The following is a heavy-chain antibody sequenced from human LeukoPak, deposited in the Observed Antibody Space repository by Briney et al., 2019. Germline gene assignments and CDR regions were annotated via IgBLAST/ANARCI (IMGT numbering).Heavy chain of an antibody. V-gene: IGHV4-30-2*01. CDR2: IYHSGST. J-gene: IGHJ4*02. CDR3: ASPREGTNGVCYDY. Sequence: PSQTLSLTCTVSGGSISSGGYYWSWIRQPPGKGLEWIGYIYHSGSTYYNPSLKSRVTISVDRSKNQCSLKLSSVTAADTAVYYCASPREGTNGVCYDYWGQGTLVTVSS. CDR1: GGSISSGGYY. D-gene: IGHD2-8*01.